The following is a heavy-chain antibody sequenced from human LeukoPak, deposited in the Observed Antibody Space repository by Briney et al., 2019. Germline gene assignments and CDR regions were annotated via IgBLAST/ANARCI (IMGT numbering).Heavy chain of an antibody. CDR1: GFSFSDYA. D-gene: IGHD3-22*01. J-gene: IGHJ4*02. CDR2: ISGSGASR. CDR3: AKVKITMIVVVVTTNGFFDY. V-gene: IGHV3-23*01. Sequence: HPGGSLRLSCAAYGFSFSDYAMSWVRQAPGKGPEWDSGISGSGASRYYEDSVKGRFTISRDNAKNTLYLQMDSLSAEDTAVYYCAKVKITMIVVVVTTNGFFDYWGQGTLVTVSS.